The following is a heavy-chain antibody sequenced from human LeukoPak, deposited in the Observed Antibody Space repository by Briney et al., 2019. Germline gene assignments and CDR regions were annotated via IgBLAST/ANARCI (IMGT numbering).Heavy chain of an antibody. CDR1: GFTFGDYA. D-gene: IGHD3-10*01. J-gene: IGHJ6*02. CDR3: TRELGVLWFGDPYYGMDV. CDR2: IGSKAYGGTT. Sequence: GGSLRLSCTASGFTFGDYAMSWFRQAPGKGLEWVGFIGSKAYGGTTEYAASVKGRFTISRDDSKSIAYLQMNSLKTEDTAVYYCTRELGVLWFGDPYYGMDVWGQGTTVTVSS. V-gene: IGHV3-49*03.